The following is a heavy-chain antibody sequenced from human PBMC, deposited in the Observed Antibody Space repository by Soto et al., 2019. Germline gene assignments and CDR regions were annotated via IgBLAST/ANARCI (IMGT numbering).Heavy chain of an antibody. J-gene: IGHJ6*02. CDR3: ARRGAFGAPGNYYYYGIDV. Sequence: PGESLKICCKGSGYSFTSYWIGWVRQMPGKGLEWMGIIYPGDSDTRYSPSFQGQVTISADKSISTAYLQWSSLKASDTAMYYCARRGAFGAPGNYYYYGIDVRAQRTTDTGSS. CDR1: GYSFTSYW. D-gene: IGHD1-26*01. V-gene: IGHV5-51*01. CDR2: IYPGDSDT.